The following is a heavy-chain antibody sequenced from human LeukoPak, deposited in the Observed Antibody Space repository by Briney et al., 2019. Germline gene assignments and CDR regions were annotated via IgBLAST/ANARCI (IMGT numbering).Heavy chain of an antibody. Sequence: GGSLRLSCAASGFTFSSYWMHWVRQAPGKGLVWVSRINSDGSSTSYADSVKGRFTISRDNAKNTLYLQMNSLRAEDTAVYYCARGPIQDSERYYVGDYWGQGTLVTVSS. D-gene: IGHD1-26*01. CDR2: INSDGSST. CDR3: ARGPIQDSERYYVGDY. V-gene: IGHV3-74*01. J-gene: IGHJ4*02. CDR1: GFTFSSYW.